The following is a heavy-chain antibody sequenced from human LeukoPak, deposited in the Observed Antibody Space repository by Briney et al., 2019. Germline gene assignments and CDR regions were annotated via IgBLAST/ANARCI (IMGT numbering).Heavy chain of an antibody. CDR3: ARQIPGSFGGFDY. Sequence: GASLQISGECAGSIFTSYWIGWVRELAGEGVEWMGIIYPGDSDTSYSPSFQGQVTISADKSISTPYLQWSSLKASDTAMYYCARQIPGSFGGFDYWGQGTLVTVSS. D-gene: IGHD2-15*01. J-gene: IGHJ4*02. CDR2: IYPGDSDT. CDR1: GSIFTSYW. V-gene: IGHV5-51*01.